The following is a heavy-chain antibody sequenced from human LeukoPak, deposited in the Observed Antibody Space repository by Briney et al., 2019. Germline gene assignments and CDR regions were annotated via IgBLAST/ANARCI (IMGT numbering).Heavy chain of an antibody. CDR2: IKEDGSKK. Sequence: PGGSLRLSCAASGFTLSTYWISWVRQAPGKGLEWVANIKEDGSKKYYVDSVKGRFTISRDNAKNAVFLQMNSLRAEDTAVYYCARGIAAFDYWGQGTLVTVSS. D-gene: IGHD6-6*01. J-gene: IGHJ4*02. CDR1: GFTLSTYW. CDR3: ARGIAAFDY. V-gene: IGHV3-7*03.